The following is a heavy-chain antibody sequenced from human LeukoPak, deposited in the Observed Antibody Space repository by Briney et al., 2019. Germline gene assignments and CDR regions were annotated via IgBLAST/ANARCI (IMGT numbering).Heavy chain of an antibody. D-gene: IGHD3-10*01. CDR3: ARSLYGSGSYLAYYFDY. CDR1: GYSFTSYW. J-gene: IGHJ4*02. CDR2: IYPGVSDT. Sequence: GESLKISCKGSGYSFTSYWIGWVRQMPGKGLEWMGIIYPGVSDTRYSPSFQGQVTISADKSISTAYLQWSSLKASDTAMYYCARSLYGSGSYLAYYFDYWGQGTLVTVSS. V-gene: IGHV5-51*01.